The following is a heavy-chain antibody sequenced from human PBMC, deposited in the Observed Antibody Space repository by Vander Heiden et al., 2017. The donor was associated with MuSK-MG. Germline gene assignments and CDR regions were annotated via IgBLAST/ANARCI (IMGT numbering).Heavy chain of an antibody. J-gene: IGHJ5*02. CDR3: ARDKHVSIVGVVTNWFDP. D-gene: IGHD3-3*01. V-gene: IGHV4-61*02. Sequence: QVQLQESGPGLVKPSQTLSLTCTVSGGSISRGSYYWSWIRQPAGKGLEWIGRIYTSGSTNYNPSLKSRVTISVDTSKNQFSRKLSAVTAAETAVYYCARDKHVSIVGVVTNWFDPWGQGTLVTVSS. CDR2: IYTSGST. CDR1: GGSISRGSYY.